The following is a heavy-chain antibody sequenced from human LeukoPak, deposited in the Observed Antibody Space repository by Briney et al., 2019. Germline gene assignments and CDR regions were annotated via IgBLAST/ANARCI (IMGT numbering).Heavy chain of an antibody. CDR3: ARRGVLSIPYDY. CDR1: GFTFSGYA. CDR2: ITNSGDTT. V-gene: IGHV3-64*01. Sequence: GGSLRLSCAASGFTFSGYAMHWVRQAPGKGLEYVPAITNSGDTTYYANSVKGRFTISRDNSKNRLYLQMGSLRAEDMAVYYCARRGVLSIPYDYWGQGTLVTVSS. D-gene: IGHD3-10*01. J-gene: IGHJ4*02.